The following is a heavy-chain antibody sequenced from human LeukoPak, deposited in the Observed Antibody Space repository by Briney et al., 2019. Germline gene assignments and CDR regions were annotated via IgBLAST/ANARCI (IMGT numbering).Heavy chain of an antibody. Sequence: GGSLRLSCAASGLTFSSYSMNWVRQAPGKGLEWVSSISSSSSYIYYADSVKGRFTISRDNAKNSLYLQMNSLRAEDTALYYCAKGLNDYGDYRDEYYYYGMDVWGQGTTVTVSS. CDR3: AKGLNDYGDYRDEYYYYGMDV. CDR1: GLTFSSYS. J-gene: IGHJ6*02. CDR2: ISSSSSYI. D-gene: IGHD4-17*01. V-gene: IGHV3-21*04.